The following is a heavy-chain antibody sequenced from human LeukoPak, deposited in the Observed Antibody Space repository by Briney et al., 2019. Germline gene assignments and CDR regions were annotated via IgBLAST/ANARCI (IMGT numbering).Heavy chain of an antibody. J-gene: IGHJ5*02. V-gene: IGHV4-34*01. D-gene: IGHD3-22*01. CDR2: INHSGSI. Sequence: SETLSLTCAVYGGSFSDYYWTWIRQPPGKGLEWIGEINHSGSINYNPSLKSRVTISLDTSKNQFSLKLSSVTAADRAVYYCARGRRSNSSGYYGKFNWFDPWGQGTLVTVSS. CDR3: ARGRRSNSSGYYGKFNWFDP. CDR1: GGSFSDYY.